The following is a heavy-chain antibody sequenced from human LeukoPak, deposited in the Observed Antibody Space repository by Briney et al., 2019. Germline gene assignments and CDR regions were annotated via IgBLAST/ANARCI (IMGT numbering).Heavy chain of an antibody. CDR3: AGASSKWELSF. J-gene: IGHJ4*02. CDR2: YIPMFGTA. CDR1: VGTFSRYA. D-gene: IGHD1-26*01. V-gene: IGHV1-69*01. Sequence: SVKVSCKSSVGTFSRYAISWVRQAPGQGLEWMGDYIPMFGTANYAQNFQNRVTITADESTSTFTMEVSSLRPEDTAVYFCAGASSKWELSFWGQGTLVTVSS.